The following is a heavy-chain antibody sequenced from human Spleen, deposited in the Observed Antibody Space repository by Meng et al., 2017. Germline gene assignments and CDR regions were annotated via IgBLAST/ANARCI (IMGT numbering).Heavy chain of an antibody. CDR1: GFPVSSNY. J-gene: IGHJ4*02. CDR2: NYSDGST. D-gene: IGHD6-19*01. CDR3: ARDRTSGWYALDS. V-gene: IGHV3-53*04. Sequence: EVQLVESGGGLVQPGVSMRLSCAASGFPVSSNYMSWVRQAPGKGLEWVSINYSDGSTSYADSVKGRFTISRHTSKNTLYLQMNSLRPEDTAVYYCARDRTSGWYALDSWGQGTLVTVSS.